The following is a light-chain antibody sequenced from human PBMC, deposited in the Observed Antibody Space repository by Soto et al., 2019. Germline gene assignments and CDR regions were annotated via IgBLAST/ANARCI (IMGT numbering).Light chain of an antibody. CDR1: QSVLYSSNNKNY. V-gene: IGKV4-1*01. Sequence: DIVMTQSPDSLAVSLGERATINCKSSQSVLYSSNNKNYLAWSQQKPGQPPKLLIYWASTRESGVTDRFSGSRSGTSITLTISSLEAEDVAIYYCQQYYRTPQTSSPGNKLEIK. J-gene: IGKJ2*01. CDR2: WAS. CDR3: QQYYRTPQT.